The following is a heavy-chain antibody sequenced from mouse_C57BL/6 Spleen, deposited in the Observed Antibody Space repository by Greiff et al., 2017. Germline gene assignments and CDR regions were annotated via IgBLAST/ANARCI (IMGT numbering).Heavy chain of an antibody. Sequence: DVHLVESGGGLVKPGGSLKLSCAASGFTFSSYAMSWVRQTPEKRLEWVATISDGGSYTYYPDNVKGRFTISRDNAKNNLYLQMSHLKSEDTAMYYCARDYGSSLWYFDVWGTGTTVTVSS. V-gene: IGHV5-4*01. D-gene: IGHD1-1*01. J-gene: IGHJ1*03. CDR2: ISDGGSYT. CDR3: ARDYGSSLWYFDV. CDR1: GFTFSSYA.